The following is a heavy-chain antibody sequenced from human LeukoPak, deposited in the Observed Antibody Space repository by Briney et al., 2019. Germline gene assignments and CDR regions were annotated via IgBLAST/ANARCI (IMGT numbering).Heavy chain of an antibody. CDR3: AKDQRVVPAAIADLGDAFDI. J-gene: IGHJ3*02. CDR1: GFTFSSYG. D-gene: IGHD2-2*01. V-gene: IGHV3-30*02. CDR2: IRYDGSNK. Sequence: GGSLRLSCAASGFTFSSYGMHWVRQAPGKGLEWVAFIRYDGSNKYYADSVKGRFTISRDNSKNTLYLQMNSLRAEDTAVYYCAKDQRVVPAAIADLGDAFDIWGQGTMVTVSS.